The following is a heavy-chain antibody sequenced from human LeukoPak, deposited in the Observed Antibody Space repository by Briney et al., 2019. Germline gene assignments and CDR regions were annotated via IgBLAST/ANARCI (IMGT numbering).Heavy chain of an antibody. J-gene: IGHJ4*02. CDR1: GGTFSSYA. CDR3: AREVYYYDSSGYSLD. V-gene: IGHV1-69*13. D-gene: IGHD3-22*01. Sequence: GASVKVSCTASGGTFSSYAISWVRQAPGQGLEWMGGIIPIFGTANYAQKFQGRVTITADESTSTAYMELSSLRSEDTAVYYCAREVYYYDSSGYSLDWGQGTLVTVS. CDR2: IIPIFGTA.